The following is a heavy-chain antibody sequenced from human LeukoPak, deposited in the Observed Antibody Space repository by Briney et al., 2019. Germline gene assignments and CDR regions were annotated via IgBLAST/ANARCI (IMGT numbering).Heavy chain of an antibody. Sequence: GGSLRLSCAASGFTVSSNYMSWVRQAPGKGLEWVSVIYSGGSTYYADSVKGRFTISRDNSKNTLYLQMNSLRAEDTAVYYCARGLRHYDFWSGYPPVHYFDYWGQGTLVTVSS. CDR2: IYSGGST. V-gene: IGHV3-53*01. J-gene: IGHJ4*02. CDR3: ARGLRHYDFWSGYPPVHYFDY. D-gene: IGHD3-3*01. CDR1: GFTVSSNY.